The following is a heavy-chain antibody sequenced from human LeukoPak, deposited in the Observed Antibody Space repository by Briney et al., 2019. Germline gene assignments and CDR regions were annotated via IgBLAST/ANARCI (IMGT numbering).Heavy chain of an antibody. CDR1: GFTFSSHW. Sequence: GGSLRLSCAASGFTFSSHWMHWVRQVPGKGLVWVARINSDGSSTSYADSVKGRFTISRENAKKMLYLQMNSLRAEDTAVYYWVVLEYYYDSSGYSHDSSDIWDQGRMVTVSS. V-gene: IGHV3-74*01. D-gene: IGHD3-22*01. CDR3: VVLEYYYDSSGYSHDSSDI. J-gene: IGHJ3*02. CDR2: INSDGSST.